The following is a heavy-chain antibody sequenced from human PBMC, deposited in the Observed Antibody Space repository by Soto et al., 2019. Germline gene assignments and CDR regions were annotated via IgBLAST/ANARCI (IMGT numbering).Heavy chain of an antibody. CDR1: GYTFTGYY. V-gene: IGHV1-2*04. D-gene: IGHD2-21*02. J-gene: IGHJ6*02. CDR3: AREVVVDGDCVSEQGGMDV. CDR2: INPNSGGT. Sequence: QVQLVQSGAEVKKPGASVKVSCKASGYTFTGYYMHWVRQAPGQGLEWMGWINPNSGGTNYAQKFRGWVTMTRDTSISTAYMELSRLRSDDTAVYYCAREVVVDGDCVSEQGGMDVWGQGTTVTVSS.